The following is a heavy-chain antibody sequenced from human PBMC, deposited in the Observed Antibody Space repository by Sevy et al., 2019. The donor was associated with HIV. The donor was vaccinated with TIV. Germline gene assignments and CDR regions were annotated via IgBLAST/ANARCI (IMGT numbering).Heavy chain of an antibody. CDR1: GFTFSSYS. CDR2: ISSSSSYI. J-gene: IGHJ4*02. Sequence: GESLKISCAASGFTFSSYSMNWVRQAPGKGLEWVSSISSSSSYIYYADSVKGRFTISRDNAKNSLYLQMNSLRAEDTAVYYCARDLPPSATTVAHFDYWGRGTLVTVSS. CDR3: ARDLPPSATTVAHFDY. V-gene: IGHV3-21*01. D-gene: IGHD4-17*01.